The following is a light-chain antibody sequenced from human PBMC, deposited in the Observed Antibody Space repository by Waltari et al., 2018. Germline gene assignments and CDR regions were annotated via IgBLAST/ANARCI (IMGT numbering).Light chain of an antibody. CDR3: MQALQRSPS. CDR1: QSVLHSNGYNS. V-gene: IGKV2-28*01. CDR2: LGS. Sequence: VMTQSPLSMLVTPGAPASLPCSSSQSVLHSNGYNSADCYLQKPGQSLPLQISLGSNRASGVSDRLSGSGSGRDCTLKISRVEAEDVGVYYDMQALQRSPSVGGGGKAEIE. J-gene: IGKJ4*01.